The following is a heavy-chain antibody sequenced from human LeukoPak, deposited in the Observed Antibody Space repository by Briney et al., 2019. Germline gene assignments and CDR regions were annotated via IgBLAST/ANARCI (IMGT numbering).Heavy chain of an antibody. CDR3: ARHPAAGTVPANWFDP. CDR1: GGSISSSSYY. Sequence: PSETLSLTCTVSGGSISSSSYYWGWIRQPPGKGLEWIGSIYYSGSTYYNPSLKSRVTISVDTSKNQFSLKLSSVTAADTAVYYCARHPAAGTVPANWFDPWGQGTLVTVSS. V-gene: IGHV4-39*01. D-gene: IGHD6-13*01. CDR2: IYYSGST. J-gene: IGHJ5*02.